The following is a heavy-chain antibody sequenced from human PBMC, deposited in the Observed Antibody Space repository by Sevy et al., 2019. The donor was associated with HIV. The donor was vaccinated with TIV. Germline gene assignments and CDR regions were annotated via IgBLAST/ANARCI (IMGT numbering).Heavy chain of an antibody. D-gene: IGHD3-16*01. CDR1: GFTFGDYA. CDR2: LKRNAYGGTL. J-gene: IGHJ4*02. CDR3: TRGKGAQSIFDY. Sequence: GGSLRLSCTASGFTFGDYAMSWVRQAPGKGLEWVAFLKRNAYGGTLDHAGSVKGRFTMSRDDSKSIAYLEMNDLKTEDTGVYYCTRGKGAQSIFDYWGQGTRVTVSS. V-gene: IGHV3-49*04.